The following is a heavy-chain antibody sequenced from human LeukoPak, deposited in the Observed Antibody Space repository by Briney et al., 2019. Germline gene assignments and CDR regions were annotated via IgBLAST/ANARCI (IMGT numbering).Heavy chain of an antibody. V-gene: IGHV1-18*04. CDR3: ARGVTMVRGGDPNWFDP. J-gene: IGHJ5*02. Sequence: GASVKVSCKASGYTFTSYGISWVRQAPGQGLEWMGWISAYNGNTNYAQKLRGRVTMTTDTSTSTAYMELRSLRSDDTAVYYCARGVTMVRGGDPNWFDPWGQGTLVTVSS. CDR2: ISAYNGNT. D-gene: IGHD3-10*01. CDR1: GYTFTSYG.